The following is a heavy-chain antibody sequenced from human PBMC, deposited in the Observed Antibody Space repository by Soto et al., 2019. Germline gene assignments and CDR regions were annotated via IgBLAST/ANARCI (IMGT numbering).Heavy chain of an antibody. D-gene: IGHD1-26*01. CDR1: GYTLPNFG. CDR2: ISAYTANT. V-gene: IGHV1-18*01. J-gene: IGHJ4*01. Sequence: ASVKVSCKASGYTLPNFGLSWVRQAPGQGLEWMGCISAYTANTNYAQKLQDRVTMTTDTSTSTAFLELRSLRSDDTAVYYCARENSGSYHRHFDYCGQGTLVTVSS. CDR3: ARENSGSYHRHFDY.